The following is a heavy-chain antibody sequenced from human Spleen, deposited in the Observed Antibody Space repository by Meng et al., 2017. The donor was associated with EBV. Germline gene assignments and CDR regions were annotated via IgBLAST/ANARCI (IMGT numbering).Heavy chain of an antibody. Sequence: VEPQEVGPGLGNPSGTRSLTCAVPGGPISSSNWWNWVRQPPGKGLEWIGEIFHTGSTNYNPSLESRVTISVDTSKNQFSLKLSSVTAADTAVYYCARLLYSGYGYPDYWGQGTLVTVSS. CDR2: IFHTGST. V-gene: IGHV4-4*02. D-gene: IGHD5-12*01. J-gene: IGHJ4*02. CDR3: ARLLYSGYGYPDY. CDR1: GGPISSSNW.